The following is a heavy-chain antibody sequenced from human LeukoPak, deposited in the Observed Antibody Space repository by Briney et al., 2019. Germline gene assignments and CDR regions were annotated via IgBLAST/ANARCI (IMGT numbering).Heavy chain of an antibody. CDR2: ISYDGSNK. D-gene: IGHD6-13*01. V-gene: IGHV3-30-3*01. J-gene: IGHJ6*02. CDR1: GFTFSSYA. CDR3: ARVKAAAGFGTYCYGMDV. Sequence: GGSLRLSCAASGFTFSSYAMHWVRQAPGKGLEWVAVISYDGSNKYYADSVKGRFTISRDNSKNTLYLQMNSLRAEDTAVYYCARVKAAAGFGTYCYGMDVWGQGTTVTVSS.